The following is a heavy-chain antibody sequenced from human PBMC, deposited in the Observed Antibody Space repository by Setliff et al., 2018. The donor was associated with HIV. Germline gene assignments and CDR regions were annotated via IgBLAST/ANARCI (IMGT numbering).Heavy chain of an antibody. D-gene: IGHD5-18*01. Sequence: SETLSLTCIVSGGSIGSYYWSWIRQSPGKGLEWIGYVYYTGSTNYNPSLKSRVTIGVDTSKNQFSLKLTSVTAADTAVYYCARDRGRRGQLWLHFDYWGQGTQVTVSS. CDR2: VYYTGST. CDR3: ARDRGRRGQLWLHFDY. V-gene: IGHV4-59*12. J-gene: IGHJ4*02. CDR1: GGSIGSYY.